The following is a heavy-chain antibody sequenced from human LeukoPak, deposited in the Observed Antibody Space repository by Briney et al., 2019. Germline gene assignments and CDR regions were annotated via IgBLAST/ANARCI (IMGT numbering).Heavy chain of an antibody. J-gene: IGHJ6*03. CDR2: ISSSGSTI. CDR3: AKQGRDWLRDYYYYMDV. V-gene: IGHV3-48*03. CDR1: GFTFSSYE. Sequence: EGSLRLSCAASGFTFSSYEMNWVRQAPGKGLEWVSYISSSGSTIYYADSVKDRFTISRDNSKNTLYLQMNSLRAEDTAVYYCAKQGRDWLRDYYYYMDVWGKGTTVTISS. D-gene: IGHD3-9*01.